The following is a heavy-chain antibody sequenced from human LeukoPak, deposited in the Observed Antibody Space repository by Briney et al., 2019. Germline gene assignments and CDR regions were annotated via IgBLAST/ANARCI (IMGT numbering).Heavy chain of an antibody. CDR1: GFTLDDYG. J-gene: IGHJ4*02. V-gene: IGHV3-20*04. D-gene: IGHD3-22*01. CDR2: INWNGGST. Sequence: GGSLRLSCAASGFTLDDYGLSWVRQAPGKGLEWVSGINWNGGSTGYADSVKGRFTISRDNAKNSLYLQMNSLRAEDTALYYCARVILDNYYDSSGSIDYWGQGTLVTVSS. CDR3: ARVILDNYYDSSGSIDY.